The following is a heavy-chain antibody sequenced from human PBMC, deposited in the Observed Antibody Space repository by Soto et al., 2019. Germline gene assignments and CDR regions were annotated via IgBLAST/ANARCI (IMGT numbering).Heavy chain of an antibody. CDR2: ISGSGGST. J-gene: IGHJ5*02. Sequence: SAISGSGGSTYYADSVKGRFTISRDNSKNTLYLQMNSLRAEDTAVYYCAKALDYDFWSGDNWFDPWGQGTLVTVSS. CDR3: AKALDYDFWSGDNWFDP. D-gene: IGHD3-3*01. V-gene: IGHV3-23*01.